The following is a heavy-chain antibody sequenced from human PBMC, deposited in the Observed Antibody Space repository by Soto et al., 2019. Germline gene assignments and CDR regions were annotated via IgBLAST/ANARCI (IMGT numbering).Heavy chain of an antibody. J-gene: IGHJ4*02. CDR2: IGASGSST. CDR1: GFTFSSYA. V-gene: IGHV3-23*01. D-gene: IGHD3-22*01. CDR3: AKVVDYDSTGYYSHLDH. Sequence: EVQLLESGGGLVQPGGSLRLSCAASGFTFSSYALTWVRQAPGKGLEWVSVIGASGSSTFHADSVKGRFTISRDNSKNTLFLQMNSLRAEETAVYYCAKVVDYDSTGYYSHLDHWGQGTLVTVSS.